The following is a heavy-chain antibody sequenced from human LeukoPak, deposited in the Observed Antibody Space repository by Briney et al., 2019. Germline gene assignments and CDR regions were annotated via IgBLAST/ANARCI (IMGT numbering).Heavy chain of an antibody. Sequence: SETLSLTCTVSGGSISSGSYYWGWIRQPPGKGLEWIGSIYYSGSTYYNPSLKSRVTISVDTSKNQFSLKLSSVTAADTAVYYCARQGLLQTGYFDYWGQGTLVTVSS. CDR3: ARQGLLQTGYFDY. CDR1: GGSISSGSYY. D-gene: IGHD2-21*02. V-gene: IGHV4-39*01. CDR2: IYYSGST. J-gene: IGHJ4*02.